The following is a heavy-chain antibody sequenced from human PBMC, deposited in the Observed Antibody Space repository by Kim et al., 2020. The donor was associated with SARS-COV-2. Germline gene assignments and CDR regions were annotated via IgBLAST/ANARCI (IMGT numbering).Heavy chain of an antibody. Sequence: GGSLRLSCAASGFTFSSYSMNWVRQAPGKGLEWVSSISSSSSYIYYADSVKGRFTISRDNAKNSLYLQMNSLRAEDTAVYYCARDFLPPMDSSGYMLDYWGQGTLVTVSS. CDR2: ISSSSSYI. CDR3: ARDFLPPMDSSGYMLDY. D-gene: IGHD3-22*01. J-gene: IGHJ4*02. CDR1: GFTFSSYS. V-gene: IGHV3-21*01.